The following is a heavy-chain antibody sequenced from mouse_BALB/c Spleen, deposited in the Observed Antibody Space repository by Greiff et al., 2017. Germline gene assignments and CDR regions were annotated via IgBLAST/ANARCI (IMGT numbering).Heavy chain of an antibody. J-gene: IGHJ4*01. V-gene: IGHV3-8*02. CDR1: GDSITSGY. CDR2: ISYSGST. Sequence: EVQLQESGPSLVKPSQTLSLTCSVTGDSITSGYWNWIRKFPGNKLEYMGYISYSGSTYYNPSLKSRISITRDTSKNQYYLQLNSVTTEDTATYYCARSNYYGSSYGYAMDYWGQGTSVTVSS. D-gene: IGHD1-1*01. CDR3: ARSNYYGSSYGYAMDY.